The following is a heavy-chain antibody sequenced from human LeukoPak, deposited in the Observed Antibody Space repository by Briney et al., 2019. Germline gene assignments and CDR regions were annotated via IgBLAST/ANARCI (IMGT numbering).Heavy chain of an antibody. CDR1: GYSFTSYY. Sequence: ASVKVSCKASGYSFTSYYINWVRQATGQGLEWMGWMNPLNGVTGSAQKFQGRVTLTRDTSRSTAYMELSSLTSDDTAVYYCARVYGSGSGYWGQGTLVTVSS. J-gene: IGHJ4*02. D-gene: IGHD3-10*01. CDR2: MNPLNGVT. CDR3: ARVYGSGSGY. V-gene: IGHV1-8*01.